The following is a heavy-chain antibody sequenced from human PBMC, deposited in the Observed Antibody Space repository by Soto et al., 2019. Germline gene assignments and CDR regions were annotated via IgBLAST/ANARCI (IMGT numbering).Heavy chain of an antibody. D-gene: IGHD5-18*01. CDR2: IKQDGTEK. V-gene: IGHV3-7*01. J-gene: IGHJ3*02. CDR3: ARGDTPMITGMDSFDI. Sequence: LRVSFAASGFTFSRYWMNWVRQAPGKGLEWVANIKQDGTEKNYVDSVKGRFTISRDNARNSLYLQMDSLRAEDTAVYFCARGDTPMITGMDSFDIWGQGTMVTVSS. CDR1: GFTFSRYW.